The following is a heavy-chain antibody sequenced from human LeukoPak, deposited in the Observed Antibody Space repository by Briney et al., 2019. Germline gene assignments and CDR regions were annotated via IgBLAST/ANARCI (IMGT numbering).Heavy chain of an antibody. CDR3: ARGDTFMVRGAYYYYMDV. CDR1: GGTFSSYA. D-gene: IGHD3-10*01. Sequence: GASVKVSCKASGGTFSSYAISWVRQAPGQGLEWMGGIIPIFGTANYAQKFQGRVTITADESTSTAYMELSSLRSEDTAVYYCARGDTFMVRGAYYYYMDVWGKGTTVTISS. CDR2: IIPIFGTA. J-gene: IGHJ6*03. V-gene: IGHV1-69*13.